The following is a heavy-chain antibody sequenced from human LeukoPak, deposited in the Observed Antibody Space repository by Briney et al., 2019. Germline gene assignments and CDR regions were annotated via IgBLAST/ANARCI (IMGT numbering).Heavy chain of an antibody. CDR3: ASSLDSSSGWYDAFDI. CDR2: INPNSGGT. V-gene: IGHV1-2*02. Sequence: ASVKVSCKASGYTFTGYYMHWVRQAPGQGLEWMGWINPNSGGTNYAQKFQGRVTMTRDTSISTAYMELSRLRSDDTAVYYCASSLDSSSGWYDAFDIWGQGTMVTVSS. J-gene: IGHJ3*02. CDR1: GYTFTGYY. D-gene: IGHD6-6*01.